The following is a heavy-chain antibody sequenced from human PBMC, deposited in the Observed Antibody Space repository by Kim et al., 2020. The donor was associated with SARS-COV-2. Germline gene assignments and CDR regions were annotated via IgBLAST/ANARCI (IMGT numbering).Heavy chain of an antibody. CDR2: ISDSGST. CDR1: GASISSYY. D-gene: IGHD4-17*01. CDR3: ARVGDYVCKD. V-gene: IGHV4-59*13. J-gene: IGHJ4*02. Sequence: SETLSLTCTVSGASISSYYWSWIRQPPGKGLEWIGDISDSGSTNYNTSLKSRVTISVDTSKNQFSLKLSSVTAADTAVYYCARVGDYVCKDWGQGTLVTVSS.